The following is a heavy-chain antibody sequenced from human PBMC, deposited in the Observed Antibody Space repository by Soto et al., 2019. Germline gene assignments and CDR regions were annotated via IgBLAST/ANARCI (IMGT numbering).Heavy chain of an antibody. J-gene: IGHJ3*02. Sequence: ASVKVSCKASGGTFSSYTISWVRQAPGQGLEWMGRIIPILGIANYAQKFQGRVTITAYKSTSTAYMELSSLRSEDTAVYYCARDLSSYDFWSGYYTPAPDAFDIWGQGTMVTVSS. CDR3: ARDLSSYDFWSGYYTPAPDAFDI. V-gene: IGHV1-69*04. CDR1: GGTFSSYT. CDR2: IIPILGIA. D-gene: IGHD3-3*01.